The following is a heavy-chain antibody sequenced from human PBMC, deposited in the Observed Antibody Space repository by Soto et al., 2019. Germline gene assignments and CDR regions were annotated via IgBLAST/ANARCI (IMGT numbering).Heavy chain of an antibody. V-gene: IGHV3-74*01. CDR2: INSDGSST. CDR3: ARVRPPSIAAAGTFRFDP. CDR1: GFTFSSYW. Sequence: EVQLVESGGGLVQPGGSLRLSCAASGFTFSSYWMHWVRQAPGKGLVWVSRINSDGSSTSYADSVKGRFTISRDNAKNTLDLQMNSLRAEDTAVYYCARVRPPSIAAAGTFRFDPWGQGTLVTVSS. D-gene: IGHD6-13*01. J-gene: IGHJ5*02.